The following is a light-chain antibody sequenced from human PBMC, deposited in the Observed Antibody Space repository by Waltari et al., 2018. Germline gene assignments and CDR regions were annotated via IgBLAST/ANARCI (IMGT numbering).Light chain of an antibody. CDR3: STWDDSVTGWL. CDR2: KNN. CDR1: SSNIGHNY. J-gene: IGLJ3*02. V-gene: IGLV1-47*01. Sequence: QSKLTQPPSASGTPGQRVTISCSGASSNIGHNYVYWYRQLPGTAPKLLLYKNNQRPSGVPDRFSGSKSGTSASLAISGLRAEDESDYFCSTWDDSVTGWLFGGGTKLTVL.